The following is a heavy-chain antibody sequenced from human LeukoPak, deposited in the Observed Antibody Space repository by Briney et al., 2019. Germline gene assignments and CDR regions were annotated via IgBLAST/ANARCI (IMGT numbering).Heavy chain of an antibody. CDR3: AREGPRIAVAGNWFDP. V-gene: IGHV1-2*02. Sequence: GASVKVSCKASGYTFTGYYMHWVRQAPGQGLEWMGWINPNSGGTNYAQKFQGRVTMTRDTSISTAYMELSRLRSDDTAVYYCAREGPRIAVAGNWFDPWGQGTLVTVSS. CDR2: INPNSGGT. D-gene: IGHD6-19*01. CDR1: GYTFTGYY. J-gene: IGHJ5*02.